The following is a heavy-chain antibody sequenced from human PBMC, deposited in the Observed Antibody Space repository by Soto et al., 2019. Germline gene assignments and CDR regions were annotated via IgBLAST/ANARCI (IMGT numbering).Heavy chain of an antibody. Sequence: PSETLSLTCTVSGGSISSDYWSWIRQPAGKGLEWIGRIYTSGSTNYNPSLKSRVTMSVYTSKNQFSLKLSPVTAADTAVYSCATDVSSVRARAYYDFWSGYYYGMDVWGQGTPVTVSS. D-gene: IGHD3-3*01. V-gene: IGHV4-4*07. CDR1: GGSISSDY. J-gene: IGHJ6*02. CDR2: IYTSGST. CDR3: ATDVSSVRARAYYDFWSGYYYGMDV.